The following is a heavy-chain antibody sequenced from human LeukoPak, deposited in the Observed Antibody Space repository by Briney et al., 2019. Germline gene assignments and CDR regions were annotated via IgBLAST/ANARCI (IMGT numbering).Heavy chain of an antibody. J-gene: IGHJ4*02. CDR2: ISGGGYST. CDR3: AKDQQPGLRYFDWLFDLDY. Sequence: PGGSLRLSCAASGFTFNNYAMSWVRQAPGKGLEWVSAISGGGYSTYYADSVKGRFTISRDNSKNTLYLQMNSLRAEDTAVYYCAKDQQPGLRYFDWLFDLDYWGQGTLVTVSS. D-gene: IGHD3-9*01. CDR1: GFTFNNYA. V-gene: IGHV3-23*01.